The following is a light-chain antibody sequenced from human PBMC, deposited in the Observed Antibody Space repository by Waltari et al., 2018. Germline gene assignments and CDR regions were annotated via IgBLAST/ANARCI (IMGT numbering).Light chain of an antibody. Sequence: SYVLTQPPSVSVAPGKTARITCGGSNIGSKNVNWYQQKPGQAPVLFIYYDSDRPSGIPERFSGSNSGNTATLTISRVEAGDEADYYCQVWESYGDHLVVFGGGTNLTVV. CDR2: YDS. CDR1: NIGSKN. J-gene: IGLJ2*01. CDR3: QVWESYGDHLVV. V-gene: IGLV3-21*01.